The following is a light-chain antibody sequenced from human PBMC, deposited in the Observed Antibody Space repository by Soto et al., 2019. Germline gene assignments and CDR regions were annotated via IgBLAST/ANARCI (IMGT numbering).Light chain of an antibody. CDR2: HAS. V-gene: IGKV3-11*01. J-gene: IGKJ1*01. CDR3: QQRSNWPPTWT. Sequence: EIVLTQSPATLSLSPGERATLSCRASQSVSSYLAWYQQKPGQAPRLLIYHASNRATGIPARFSGSGSGTDFTLTISSLVPEDFAVYYCQQRSNWPPTWTCGQGTKVEIK. CDR1: QSVSSY.